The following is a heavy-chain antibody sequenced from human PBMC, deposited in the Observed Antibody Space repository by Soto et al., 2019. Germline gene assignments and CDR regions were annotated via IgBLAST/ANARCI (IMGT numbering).Heavy chain of an antibody. CDR1: GFTFSSYA. V-gene: IGHV3-15*01. D-gene: IGHD5-12*01. J-gene: IGHJ4*02. Sequence: GGSLRLSCAASGFTFSSYAMSWVRQAPGKGLEWVGRIKSKTDGGTTDYAAPVKGRFTISRDDSKNTLYLQMNSLKTEGTAVYYCTTEPGGYSGYDPFFDYWGQGTLVTVSS. CDR3: TTEPGGYSGYDPFFDY. CDR2: IKSKTDGGTT.